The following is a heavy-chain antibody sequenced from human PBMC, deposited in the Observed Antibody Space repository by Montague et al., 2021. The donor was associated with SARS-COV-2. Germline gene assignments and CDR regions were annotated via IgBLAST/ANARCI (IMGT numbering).Heavy chain of an antibody. CDR3: AKWDPQTLTLIGLRGKSASDY. D-gene: IGHD1-26*01. Sequence: SETLSLTCAVYGGSFSGYYWTWIRQSPGKGLEWIAEINHSGTTNYNFNPSLRSRVTISVDTSKIQFSLKLSSVTAADTGVYYCAKWDPQTLTLIGLRGKSASDYWGQGTLVTVS. V-gene: IGHV4-34*01. CDR2: INHSGTT. J-gene: IGHJ4*02. CDR1: GGSFSGYY.